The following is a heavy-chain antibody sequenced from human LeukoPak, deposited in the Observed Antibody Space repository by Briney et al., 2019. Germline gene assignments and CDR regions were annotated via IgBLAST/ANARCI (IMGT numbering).Heavy chain of an antibody. D-gene: IGHD2-2*01. CDR3: ARGCSCTSCLDY. Sequence: GASVKVSCKASGYTFTGYYMHWVRQAPGQGLEWMGWINPNSGGTNYAQKFQGWVTMTRDTSISTAYMELSRLRSEDTAVYYCARGCSCTSCLDYWGQGTLVTVSS. CDR2: INPNSGGT. J-gene: IGHJ4*02. CDR1: GYTFTGYY. V-gene: IGHV1-2*04.